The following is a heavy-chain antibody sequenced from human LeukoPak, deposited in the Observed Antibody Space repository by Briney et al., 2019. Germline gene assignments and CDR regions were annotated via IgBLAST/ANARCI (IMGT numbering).Heavy chain of an antibody. CDR3: ARVDRYHFYLDV. Sequence: ASVKVSCEASGGTFRTYSVTWVRQAPGQGLEWMGGIIPIFGTPNYAQKFQGRVKVTTDDATGTAYMELSSLMSEDTAIYYCARVDRYHFYLDVWGKGTPVTVSS. CDR2: IIPIFGTP. J-gene: IGHJ6*03. V-gene: IGHV1-69*05. CDR1: GGTFRTYS.